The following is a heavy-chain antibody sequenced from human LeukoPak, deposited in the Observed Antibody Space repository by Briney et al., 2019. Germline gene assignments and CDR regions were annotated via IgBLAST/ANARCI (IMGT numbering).Heavy chain of an antibody. V-gene: IGHV3-73*01. J-gene: IGHJ3*02. D-gene: IGHD6-19*01. CDR2: IRSKANSYAT. CDR3: TTEASVAHDAFDI. CDR1: GFTFSGSA. Sequence: PGGSLRLSCAASGFTFSGSAMHWVRQASGKGLEWVGRIRSKANSYATAYAASVKGRFTISRDDSKNTAYLQMNSLKTEDTAVYYCTTEASVAHDAFDIWGQGTMVTISS.